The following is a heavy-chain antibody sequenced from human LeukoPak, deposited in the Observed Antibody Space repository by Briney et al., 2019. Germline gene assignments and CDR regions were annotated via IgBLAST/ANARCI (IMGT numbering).Heavy chain of an antibody. V-gene: IGHV4-30-2*01. Sequence: SETLSLTCTVSGGSISSGGYSWRWLRQPPGTGLEWIGYIYHSGSTYYNPSLKSRVTISVDRSKNQFSLKLSSVTAADTAVYYCARTSIAARRANAFDIWGLGTMVTVSS. CDR2: IYHSGST. D-gene: IGHD6-6*01. J-gene: IGHJ3*02. CDR3: ARTSIAARRANAFDI. CDR1: GGSISSGGYS.